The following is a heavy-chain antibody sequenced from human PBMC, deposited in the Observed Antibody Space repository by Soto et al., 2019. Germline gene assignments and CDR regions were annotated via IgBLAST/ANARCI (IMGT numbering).Heavy chain of an antibody. J-gene: IGHJ5*02. CDR3: AKGDNLGPKTGYAFDP. CDR2: TYFRSKWYN. D-gene: IGHD5-12*01. Sequence: SQTPSLPFAIFGDSVSSHTASLNWIRPSPSKGLEWLGRTYFRSKWYNDYAVSVKSRIIINPDTSNNQFSLQLNSVTPEDTAVYFCAKGDNLGPKTGYAFDPWGQGIMVTVSS. V-gene: IGHV6-1*01. CDR1: GDSVSSHTAS.